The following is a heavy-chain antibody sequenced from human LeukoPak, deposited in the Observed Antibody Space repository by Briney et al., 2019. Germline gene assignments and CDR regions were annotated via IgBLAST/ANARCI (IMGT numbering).Heavy chain of an antibody. J-gene: IGHJ4*02. CDR3: ERIWWYYYDSSGYYLIDY. CDR2: ISAYNGNT. V-gene: IGHV1-18*01. CDR1: GYTFTSYG. Sequence: GASVKVSCKASGYTFTSYGISWVRQAPGQGLEWMGWISAYNGNTNYAQKLQGRVTMTTDTSTSTAYMELRSLRSDDTAVYYCERIWWYYYDSSGYYLIDYWGQGTLVTVSS. D-gene: IGHD3-22*01.